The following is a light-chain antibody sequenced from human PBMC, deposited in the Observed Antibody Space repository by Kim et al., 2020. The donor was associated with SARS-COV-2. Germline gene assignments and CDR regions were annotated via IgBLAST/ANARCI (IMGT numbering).Light chain of an antibody. CDR2: DVH. Sequence: VGAVISSCGSSTGAGTSGHFPYWFQQRPGQDPKILIYDVHNKHSWTPARFSGSLLGGKAALTLSGAQPEDEADYYCLLYYNNIRVFGGGTQLTVL. J-gene: IGLJ3*02. CDR1: TGAGTSGHF. V-gene: IGLV7-46*01. CDR3: LLYYNNIRV.